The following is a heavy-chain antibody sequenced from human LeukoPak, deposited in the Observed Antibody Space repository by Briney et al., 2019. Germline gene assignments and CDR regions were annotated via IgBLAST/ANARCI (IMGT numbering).Heavy chain of an antibody. D-gene: IGHD5/OR15-5a*01. CDR1: GGSISGYY. CDR2: IYYTGTT. Sequence: SETLSLTCSVSGGSISGYYWSWIRQPPGKGLEWIGYIYYTGTTNYNPSLKSRITIPPDTSKNQFSLKLSSVTAADTAMYYCARSRSRGYSVDFDYWGQGTLVTVSS. CDR3: ARSRSRGYSVDFDY. J-gene: IGHJ4*02. V-gene: IGHV4-59*01.